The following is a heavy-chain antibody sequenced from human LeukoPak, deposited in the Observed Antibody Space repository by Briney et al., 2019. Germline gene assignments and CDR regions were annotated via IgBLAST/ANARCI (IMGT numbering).Heavy chain of an antibody. CDR1: GFTFSDYS. J-gene: IGHJ4*02. D-gene: IGHD6-19*01. CDR3: AREPSGWYVDY. CDR2: ISGSSNYI. V-gene: IGHV3-21*01. Sequence: GRSLRLSCAASGFTFSDYSMNWVRQAPGKGLEWVSYISGSSNYIYYADSVKGRFTISRDNAKTSLYLQMNSLRAEDTAVYYCAREPSGWYVDYWGQGTLVTVSS.